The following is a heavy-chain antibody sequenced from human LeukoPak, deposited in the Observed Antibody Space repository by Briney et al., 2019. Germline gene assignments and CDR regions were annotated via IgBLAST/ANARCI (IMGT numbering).Heavy chain of an antibody. J-gene: IGHJ3*02. CDR1: GFTFTSYW. D-gene: IGHD3-3*01. Sequence: YPGGSLRLSCAASGFTFTSYWMSWVRQAPGKGLEWVANIKQDGSEKYYVGSVKGRFTISRDNAKRSLYLQMNSLRAEDTAVYYWARDNIELGSGIYSWAGAFDIWGQGTMVTVSS. CDR2: IKQDGSEK. V-gene: IGHV3-7*01. CDR3: ARDNIELGSGIYSWAGAFDI.